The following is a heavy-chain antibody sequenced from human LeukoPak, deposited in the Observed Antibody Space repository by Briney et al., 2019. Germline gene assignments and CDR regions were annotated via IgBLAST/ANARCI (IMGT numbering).Heavy chain of an antibody. CDR1: GFTFSSYG. Sequence: GGSLRLSCAASGFTFSSYGMHWVRQAPGKGLEWVAVIWYDGSNKYYADSVKGRFTISRDNSKNTLYLQMNSLRAEDTAVYYCAREHYYYDSSGYLNHWGQGTLVTVSS. V-gene: IGHV3-33*01. D-gene: IGHD3-22*01. J-gene: IGHJ5*02. CDR2: IWYDGSNK. CDR3: AREHYYYDSSGYLNH.